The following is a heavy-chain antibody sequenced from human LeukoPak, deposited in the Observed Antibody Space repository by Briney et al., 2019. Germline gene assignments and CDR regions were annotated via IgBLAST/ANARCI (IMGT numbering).Heavy chain of an antibody. Sequence: GGSLSLSCQRPGLTLNHHGMPWFRQAPAKGQSWLAVIWSDGSNRFYAGPVKGRFTISRDNSRNTVFLQMNSLRVEDTAMYYCARDAQRGFDYSNSLRYWGHGTLVTVS. CDR3: ARDAQRGFDYSNSLRY. D-gene: IGHD4-11*01. CDR2: IWSDGSNR. V-gene: IGHV3-33*01. CDR1: GLTLNHHG. J-gene: IGHJ4*01.